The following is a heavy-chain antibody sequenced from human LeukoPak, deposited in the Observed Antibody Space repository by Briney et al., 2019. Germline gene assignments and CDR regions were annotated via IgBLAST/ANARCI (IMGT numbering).Heavy chain of an antibody. CDR3: ARDRIFDYGDQNWFDP. CDR2: MNPNSGNT. Sequence: VKVSCKASGYTFTSYDINWVRQATGQGLEWMGWMNPNSGNTGYAQKFQGRVTMTRNTSISTAYMELSSLRSEDTAVYYCARDRIFDYGDQNWFDPWGQGTLVTVSS. J-gene: IGHJ5*02. V-gene: IGHV1-8*01. D-gene: IGHD4-17*01. CDR1: GYTFTSYD.